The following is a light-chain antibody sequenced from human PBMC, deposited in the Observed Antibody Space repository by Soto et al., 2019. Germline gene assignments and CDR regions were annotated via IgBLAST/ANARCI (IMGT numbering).Light chain of an antibody. CDR2: AAS. CDR1: QSVSSN. Sequence: IVMTQSPASLSASLGERATITCRASQSVSSNLAWYQQKPGQTPKLLIYAASTMPSTVPSRFSGSGSGTDFTLTISSLQSEDFAIYYCHQYDDGPYTFGQGTKVDIK. J-gene: IGKJ2*01. CDR3: HQYDDGPYT. V-gene: IGKV3-15*01.